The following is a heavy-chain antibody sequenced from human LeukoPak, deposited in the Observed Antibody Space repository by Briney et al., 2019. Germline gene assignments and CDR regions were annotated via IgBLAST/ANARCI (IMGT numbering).Heavy chain of an antibody. CDR1: GYTFTGYY. V-gene: IGHV1-2*06. Sequence: ASVKVSCKASGYTFTGYYIHWVRQAPGQGLEWMGRINPNIGGTNYAQKFQGRVTMTRDTSISTAYMELSSLRSDDTAVYYCAAENIATLHWGQGTLVTVSS. CDR3: AAENIATLH. CDR2: INPNIGGT. D-gene: IGHD6-6*01. J-gene: IGHJ4*02.